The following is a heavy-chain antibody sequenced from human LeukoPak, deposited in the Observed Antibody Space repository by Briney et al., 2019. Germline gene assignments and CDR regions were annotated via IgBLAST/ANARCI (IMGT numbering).Heavy chain of an antibody. CDR1: GFSLSNDA. J-gene: IGHJ4*02. CDR2: IYSSGTAAAYA. Sequence: GGSLRLSCAASGFSLSNDAMGWARQAPGKGLEWISIIYSSGTAAAYAAYADSVKGRFTISRDNSGNIVSLQLNSLTAGDTAMYYCAIQHTHGLHNWGQGTQVTVSS. D-gene: IGHD3-10*01. CDR3: AIQHTHGLHN. V-gene: IGHV3-23*05.